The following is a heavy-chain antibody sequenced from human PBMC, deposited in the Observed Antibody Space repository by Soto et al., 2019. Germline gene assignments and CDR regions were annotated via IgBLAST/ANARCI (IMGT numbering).Heavy chain of an antibody. D-gene: IGHD1-26*01. CDR2: IYYSGST. Sequence: QVQLQESGPGLVKPSATLSLTCTVSGGSISSYYWSWIRQPPGKGLEWIGYIYYSGSTNYNPSLKSRVPISGDTSKNQFSLKLSSVTAADAAVYYCARGVGATADWGQGTLVTVSS. J-gene: IGHJ4*02. V-gene: IGHV4-59*01. CDR3: ARGVGATAD. CDR1: GGSISSYY.